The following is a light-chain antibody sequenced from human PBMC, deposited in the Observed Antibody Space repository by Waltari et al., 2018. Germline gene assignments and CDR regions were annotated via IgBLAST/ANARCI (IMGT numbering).Light chain of an antibody. J-gene: IGLJ3*02. V-gene: IGLV2-14*03. CDR3: SSYSSTNTVV. CDR2: DVT. Sequence: QSALTQPASVSGSPGQSVTIPCPGTSHDVGGYNFVSWYQQHPGRAPKLMIYDVTHRPSGVSTRFSGSKSGDTASLTISGLQAADEAEYYCSSYSSTNTVVFGGGTQLTV. CDR1: SHDVGGYNF.